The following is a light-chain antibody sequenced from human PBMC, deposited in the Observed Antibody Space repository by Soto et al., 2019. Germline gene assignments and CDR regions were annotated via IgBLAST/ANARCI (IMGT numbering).Light chain of an antibody. CDR3: NSYSTGYTVV. V-gene: IGLV2-14*01. CDR2: DVS. J-gene: IGLJ3*02. Sequence: QSALTQPAAVSGSLGQSITISCTGTTSDVGGYNYVSWYQQYPGKAPKLMIYDVSNRPSGVSYRFSGSKSGNTASLTISGLQAEDEADYYCNSYSTGYTVVFGVGTKLTVL. CDR1: TSDVGGYNY.